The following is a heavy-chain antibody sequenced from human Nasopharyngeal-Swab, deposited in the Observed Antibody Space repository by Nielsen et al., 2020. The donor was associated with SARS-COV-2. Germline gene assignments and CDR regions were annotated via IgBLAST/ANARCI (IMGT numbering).Heavy chain of an antibody. Sequence: GGSLRLSCAASGFTFSSYSMNWVRQAPGKGLEWVSYISSSSSTIYYADSVKGRFTISRDNAKNSLYLQMNSLRAEDTAVYYCARDRLSTVTTYWNWFDPWGQGTLVTVSP. J-gene: IGHJ5*02. CDR2: ISSSSSTI. D-gene: IGHD4-11*01. V-gene: IGHV3-48*04. CDR3: ARDRLSTVTTYWNWFDP. CDR1: GFTFSSYS.